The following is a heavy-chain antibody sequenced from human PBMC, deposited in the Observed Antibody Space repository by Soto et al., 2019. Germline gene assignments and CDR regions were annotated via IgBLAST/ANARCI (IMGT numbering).Heavy chain of an antibody. CDR2: ISGSGGST. D-gene: IGHD5-12*01. CDR1: GFMFSSYA. CDR3: AKHESGYSGYDSFDY. V-gene: IGHV3-23*01. Sequence: EVQLLESGGGLVQPGGSLRLSCAASGFMFSSYAMSWVRQAPGKGLAWVSEISGSGGSTYYADSVKGRFTISRDNSKNTLYLQVNSLRAEDTAVYYCAKHESGYSGYDSFDYWGQGTLVTVSS. J-gene: IGHJ4*02.